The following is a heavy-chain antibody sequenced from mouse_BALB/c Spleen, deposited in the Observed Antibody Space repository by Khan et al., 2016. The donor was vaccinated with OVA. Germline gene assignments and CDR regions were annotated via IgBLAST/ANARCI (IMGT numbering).Heavy chain of an antibody. CDR2: ISYSGNT. J-gene: IGHJ2*01. D-gene: IGHD1-1*01. V-gene: IGHV3-2*02. CDR3: ARIYGGDFDY. CDR1: GYSITSDYA. Sequence: VQLKESGPGLVKPSQSLSLTCTVTGYSITSDYAWNWIRQFPGNKLEWMGYISYSGNTKYNPFFKSRVSITRDTSKNQFSLQLNSVTVEDTATYYCARIYGGDFDYWGQGTTLTVSS.